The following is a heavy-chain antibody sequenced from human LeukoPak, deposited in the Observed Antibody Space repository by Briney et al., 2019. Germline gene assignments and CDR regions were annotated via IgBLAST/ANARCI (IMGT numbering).Heavy chain of an antibody. CDR3: ASYYYDSSGYVYLDY. CDR1: GVSISSGGYY. J-gene: IGHJ4*02. Sequence: SETLSLTCTVSGVSISSGGYYWSWIRQHPGKGLEWIGCIYYSGSTYYNPSLKSRVTISVDTSKNQFSLKLSSVTAADTAVYYCASYYYDSSGYVYLDYWGQGTLVTVSS. CDR2: IYYSGST. V-gene: IGHV4-31*03. D-gene: IGHD3-22*01.